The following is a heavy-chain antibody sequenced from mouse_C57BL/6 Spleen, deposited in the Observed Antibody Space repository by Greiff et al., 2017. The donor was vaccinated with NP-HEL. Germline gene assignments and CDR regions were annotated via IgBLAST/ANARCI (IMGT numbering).Heavy chain of an antibody. CDR3: AKITTVVVPYAMDY. V-gene: IGHV2-2*01. J-gene: IGHJ4*01. CDR2: IWSGGST. Sequence: QVQLQQSGPGLVQPSQSLSITCTVSGFSLPSYGVHWVRQSPGKGLEWLGVIWSGGSTDYNAAFISRLSISKDNSKSQVFFKMNSLQADDTAIYYCAKITTVVVPYAMDYWGQGTSVTVSS. CDR1: GFSLPSYG. D-gene: IGHD1-1*01.